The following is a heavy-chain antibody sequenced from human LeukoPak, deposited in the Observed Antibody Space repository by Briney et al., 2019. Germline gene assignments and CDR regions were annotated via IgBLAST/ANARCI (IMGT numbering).Heavy chain of an antibody. D-gene: IGHD3-22*01. J-gene: IGHJ5*02. Sequence: ASVKVSCKASGYTFTGYYMHWVRQAPGQGLEWMGWINPNSGATNYAQKFQGRVTMTRDTSISTASMELSSLKPDDTAVYYCARVRYYYDSNDPWGQGTLVTVSS. CDR2: INPNSGAT. V-gene: IGHV1-2*02. CDR3: ARVRYYYDSNDP. CDR1: GYTFTGYY.